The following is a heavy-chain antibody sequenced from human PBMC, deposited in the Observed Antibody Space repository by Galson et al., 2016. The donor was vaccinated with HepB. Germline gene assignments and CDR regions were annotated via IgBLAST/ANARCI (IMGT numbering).Heavy chain of an antibody. CDR2: INHRGNS. D-gene: IGHD2-2*02. CDR1: GGHFSGYF. J-gene: IGHJ3*01. CDR3: ARRSPISPGAIDV. Sequence: ETLSLTCGVNGGHFSGYFWTWLRQTPGKGLEWLGEINHRGNSNYNPSLPSRVAISVHSSKYQFSLQLNSVTAADTAVYYCARRSPISPGAIDVWGQGTMVTVSS. V-gene: IGHV4-34*01.